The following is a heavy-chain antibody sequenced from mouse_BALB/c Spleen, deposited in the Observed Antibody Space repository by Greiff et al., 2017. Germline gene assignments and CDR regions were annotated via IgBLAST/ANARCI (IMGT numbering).Heavy chain of an antibody. J-gene: IGHJ2*01. Sequence: VKLVESGPGLVAPSQSLSITCTVSGFSLTSYGVHWVRQPPGKGLEWLGVIWAGGSTNYNSALMSRLSISKDNSKSQVFLKMNSLQTDDTAMYYCARDGYGKVDYWGQGTTLTVSS. CDR1: GFSLTSYG. CDR2: IWAGGST. CDR3: ARDGYGKVDY. V-gene: IGHV2-9*02. D-gene: IGHD2-10*02.